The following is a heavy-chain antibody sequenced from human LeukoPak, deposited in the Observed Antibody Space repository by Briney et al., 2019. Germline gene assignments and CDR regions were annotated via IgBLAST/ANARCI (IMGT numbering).Heavy chain of an antibody. CDR1: GFTFSNAW. CDR2: IYSGGST. CDR3: ARGPDPFWSGYGNIDY. Sequence: PGGSLRLSCAASGFTFSNAWMSWVRQAPGKGLEWVSVIYSGGSTYYADSVKGRFTISRDNSKNTLYLQMNSLRAEDTAVYYCARGPDPFWSGYGNIDYWGQGTLVTVSS. D-gene: IGHD3-3*01. V-gene: IGHV3-53*01. J-gene: IGHJ4*02.